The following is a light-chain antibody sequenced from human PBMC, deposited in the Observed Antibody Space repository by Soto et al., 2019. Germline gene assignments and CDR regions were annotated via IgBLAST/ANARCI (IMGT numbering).Light chain of an antibody. J-gene: IGLJ1*01. CDR2: DVN. V-gene: IGLV2-11*01. CDR3: CSYGGSFYV. Sequence: SVLPQPHSLSGSPGQSVAISCSGTSSDVGGYNYVSWYQQHPGKAPKLIIFDVNKRPSGVPDRFSGSKSGSTASLTISGLQAEDEADYYCCSYGGSFYVVGTGTKVTVL. CDR1: SSDVGGYNY.